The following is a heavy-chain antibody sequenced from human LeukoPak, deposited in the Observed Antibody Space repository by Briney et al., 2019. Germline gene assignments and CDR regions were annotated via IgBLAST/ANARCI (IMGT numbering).Heavy chain of an antibody. CDR1: GGSFSGYY. CDR3: ARGNVIAAAPFDY. J-gene: IGHJ4*02. V-gene: IGHV4-34*01. D-gene: IGHD6-13*01. Sequence: PWETLSLTCAVYGGSFSGYYWSWIRQPPGKGLEWIGEINHSGSTNYNPSLKSRVTISVDTSKNQFSLKLSSVTAADTAVYYCARGNVIAAAPFDYWGQGTLVTVSS. CDR2: INHSGST.